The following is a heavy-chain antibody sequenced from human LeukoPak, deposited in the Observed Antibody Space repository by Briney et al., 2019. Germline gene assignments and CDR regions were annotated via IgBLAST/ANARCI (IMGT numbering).Heavy chain of an antibody. V-gene: IGHV3-7*01. J-gene: IGHJ6*04. CDR2: IKQDGGEK. Sequence: GGSLRLSCAASGFTFSGYWMSWLRQAPGTGLEWVANIKQDGGEKYYVDSVKGRFTISRDNAKNSLYLQMNSLRAEDTAVYYCARDRGFGQADVWGKGTTVTVSS. CDR3: ARDRGFGQADV. CDR1: GFTFSGYW. D-gene: IGHD3-10*01.